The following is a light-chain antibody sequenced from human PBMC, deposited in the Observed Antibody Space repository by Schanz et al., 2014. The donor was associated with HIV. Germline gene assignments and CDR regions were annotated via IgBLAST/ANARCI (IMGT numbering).Light chain of an antibody. CDR1: QSVSTY. Sequence: EIVLTQSPPTLSLSPGERATLSCRASQSVSTYLDWYQHKPGQAPRLLIYGASNRATGIPARFTGSGSGTDFTLTISSLEPEDFAVYYCQKRSGGPTFGQGTRLEFK. V-gene: IGKV3-11*01. CDR2: GAS. J-gene: IGKJ5*01. CDR3: QKRSGGPT.